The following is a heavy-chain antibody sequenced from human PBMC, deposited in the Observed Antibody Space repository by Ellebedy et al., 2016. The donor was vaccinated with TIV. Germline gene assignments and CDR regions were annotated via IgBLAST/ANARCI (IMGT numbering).Heavy chain of an antibody. D-gene: IGHD3-10*01. J-gene: IGHJ4*02. CDR1: GFSFSDYY. CDR3: ATTTPYGTTWFGSIDY. CDR2: ITMSGTYT. Sequence: GESLKISXAASGFSFSDYYMAWIRQAPGKGLEWVAYITMSGTYTNYADSVKGRLTISRDNAKNSLYLQMNSLRAEDTAVYYCATTTPYGTTWFGSIDYWGQGTLVTVSS. V-gene: IGHV3-11*03.